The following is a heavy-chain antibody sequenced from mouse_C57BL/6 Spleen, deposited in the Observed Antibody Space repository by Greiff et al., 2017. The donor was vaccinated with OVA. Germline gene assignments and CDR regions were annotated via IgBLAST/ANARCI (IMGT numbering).Heavy chain of an antibody. CDR1: GFNIKDYY. J-gene: IGHJ2*01. CDR2: IDPEDGDT. D-gene: IGHD3-2*02. CDR3: TTRGAQATPFDY. Sequence: VQLKQSGAELVRPGASVKLSCTASGFNIKDYYMHWVKQRPEQGLEWIGRIDPEDGDTEYAPKFQGKATMTADTSSNTAYLQLSSLTSEDTAVYYCTTRGAQATPFDYWGQGTTLTVSS. V-gene: IGHV14-1*01.